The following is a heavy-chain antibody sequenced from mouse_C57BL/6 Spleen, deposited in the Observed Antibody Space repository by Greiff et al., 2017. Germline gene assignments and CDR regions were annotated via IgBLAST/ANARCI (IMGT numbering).Heavy chain of an antibody. V-gene: IGHV1-7*01. J-gene: IGHJ3*01. CDR3: ASSRDYDERAWFAY. Sequence: QVQLQQSGAELAKPGASVKLSCKASGYTFTSYWMHWVKQRPGQGLEWIGYIHPSSGYTKYNQKFKDKATLTADKSSSTDYMQLSSLTYEDSAVYYCASSRDYDERAWFAYWGQGTLVTVSA. CDR1: GYTFTSYW. D-gene: IGHD2-4*01. CDR2: IHPSSGYT.